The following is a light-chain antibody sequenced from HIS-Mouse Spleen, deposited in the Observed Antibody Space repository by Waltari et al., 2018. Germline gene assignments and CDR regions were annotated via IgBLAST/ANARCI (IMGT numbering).Light chain of an antibody. CDR3: LQDYNYPRT. J-gene: IGKJ1*01. CDR1: QGIRND. CDR2: AAS. V-gene: IGKV1-6*01. Sequence: AIQMTQSPSSLSPSVGDRVTITFRASQGIRNDLGWYQQKPGKAPKLLIYAASSLQSGVPSRFSGSGSGTDFTLTISSLQPEDFATYYCLQDYNYPRTFGQGTKVEIK.